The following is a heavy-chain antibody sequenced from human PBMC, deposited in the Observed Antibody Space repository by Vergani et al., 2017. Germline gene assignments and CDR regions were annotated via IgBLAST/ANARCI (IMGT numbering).Heavy chain of an antibody. CDR2: ISGSGGST. CDR1: GFTFSSYG. D-gene: IGHD3-22*01. V-gene: IGHV3-23*04. CDR3: ARAYYYDSSGKGLGGHYFDY. Sequence: VQLVESGGGVVQPGRSLRLSCAASGFTFSSYGMHWVRQAPGKGLEWVSAISGSGGSTYYADSVKGRFTISRDNSKNTLYLQMNSLRAEDTAVYYCARAYYYDSSGKGLGGHYFDYWGQGTLVTVSS. J-gene: IGHJ4*02.